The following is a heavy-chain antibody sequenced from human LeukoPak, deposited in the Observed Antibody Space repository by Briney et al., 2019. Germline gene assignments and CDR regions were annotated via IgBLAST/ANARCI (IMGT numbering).Heavy chain of an antibody. CDR1: GFTFSRYS. D-gene: IGHD5-18*01. V-gene: IGHV3-48*04. J-gene: IGHJ4*02. Sequence: PGGSLRLSCAASGFTFSRYSMNWVREAPGEGLERISYISSSSSTIDYADSVKGRFTISRDNAKNSLYLQMNSLRAEDTAVYYGARGRGYNYGYSDYWGQGTLVSVSS. CDR3: ARGRGYNYGYSDY. CDR2: ISSSSSTI.